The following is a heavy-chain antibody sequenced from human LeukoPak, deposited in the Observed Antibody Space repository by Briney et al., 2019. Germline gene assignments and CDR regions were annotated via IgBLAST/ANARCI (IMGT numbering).Heavy chain of an antibody. CDR1: GFTFPSSG. V-gene: IGHV1-58*01. CDR2: IVVGSGNT. CDR3: AAVGWEYSSSPLPMGV. Sequence: ASVKVSCKASGFTFPSSGVQWVRQARGQRLEWIGWIVVGSGNTNYAQKFQERVTITRDMSTSTAYMELSSLRSEDTAVYYCAAVGWEYSSSPLPMGVWGQGTTVTVSS. D-gene: IGHD6-6*01. J-gene: IGHJ6*02.